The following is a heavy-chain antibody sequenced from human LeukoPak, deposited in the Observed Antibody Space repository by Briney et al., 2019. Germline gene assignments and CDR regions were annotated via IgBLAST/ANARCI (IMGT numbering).Heavy chain of an antibody. CDR3: ARDKNFRVPAATIYYYYYYMDV. CDR2: IKQDGSEK. V-gene: IGHV3-7*01. Sequence: VRGGRGNEQKRVANIKQDGSEKYYVDSVKGRFTISRDNAKNSLYLQMNSLRAEDTAVYYCARDKNFRVPAATIYYYYYYMDVWGKGTTVTVSS. D-gene: IGHD2-2*01. J-gene: IGHJ6*03.